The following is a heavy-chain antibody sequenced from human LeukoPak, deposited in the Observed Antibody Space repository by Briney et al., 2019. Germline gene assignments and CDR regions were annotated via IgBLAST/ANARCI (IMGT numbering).Heavy chain of an antibody. V-gene: IGHV3-30*18. Sequence: GRSLRLSCAASGFTFSSYGMHWVRQAPGEGLEWVAVISYDGSNKYYADSVKGRFTISRDNSKNTLYLQMNSLRAEDTAVYYCAKDVGYGPITMIVVAMYYYYGMDVWGQGTTVTVSS. CDR3: AKDVGYGPITMIVVAMYYYYGMDV. CDR1: GFTFSSYG. J-gene: IGHJ6*02. CDR2: ISYDGSNK. D-gene: IGHD3-22*01.